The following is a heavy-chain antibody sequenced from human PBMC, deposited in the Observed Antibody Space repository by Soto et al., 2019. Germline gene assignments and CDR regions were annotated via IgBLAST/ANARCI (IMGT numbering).Heavy chain of an antibody. V-gene: IGHV3-30*18. CDR1: GFTFTRYG. CDR2: ISYDEINK. D-gene: IGHD2-21*02. Sequence: ESGGGVVQPGRSLRLSCAASGFTFTRYGMHWVRQAPGKGLEWVAVISYDEINKYYADSVKGRFTISRDKSKNTLYLQMNSLRAEDTAVYYCAKAHGAYCGGDCYSFDYWGQGALVTVSS. J-gene: IGHJ4*02. CDR3: AKAHGAYCGGDCYSFDY.